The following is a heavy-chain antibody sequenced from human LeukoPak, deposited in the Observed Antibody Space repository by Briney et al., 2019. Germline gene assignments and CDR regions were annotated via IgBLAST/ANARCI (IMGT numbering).Heavy chain of an antibody. CDR1: GYSFTSYW. Sequence: GESLKISCKGSGYSFTSYWIGWVRQMPGKGLEWMGIIYPGDSDTRYSPSFQGQVTISADKSISTAYLQWSSLKASDTAMYYCARAEWELLSFNAFDIWGQGTMVTVSS. V-gene: IGHV5-51*01. CDR2: IYPGDSDT. CDR3: ARAEWELLSFNAFDI. J-gene: IGHJ3*02. D-gene: IGHD1-26*01.